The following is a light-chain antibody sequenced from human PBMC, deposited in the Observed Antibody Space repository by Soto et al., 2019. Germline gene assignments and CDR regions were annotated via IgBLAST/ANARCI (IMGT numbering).Light chain of an antibody. J-gene: IGLJ1*01. CDR1: SSDVGSYNR. CDR2: EVS. CDR3: SLYTSSSLFV. V-gene: IGLV2-18*01. Sequence: QSVLTQPPSVSGSPGQSVTISCTGTSSDVGSYNRVSWYQQPPRTAPKLMIYEVSNRPSGVPDRFSGSKSGNTASLTISGLQAEDEAHYYCSLYTSSSLFVFGTGTKVTVL.